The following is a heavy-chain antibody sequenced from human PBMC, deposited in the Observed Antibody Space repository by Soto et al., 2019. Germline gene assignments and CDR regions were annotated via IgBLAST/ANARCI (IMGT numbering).Heavy chain of an antibody. Sequence: SVKVSCKASGGTFSSYAISWVRQAPGQGLEWMGGIIPIFGTANYAQKFQGRVTITADESTSTAYMELSSLRSEDTAVYYCAREFGEMISHNYYKGFGFWGQGTLVTVSS. CDR1: GGTFSSYA. CDR2: IIPIFGTA. J-gene: IGHJ4*02. CDR3: AREFGEMISHNYYKGFGF. D-gene: IGHD3-22*01. V-gene: IGHV1-69*13.